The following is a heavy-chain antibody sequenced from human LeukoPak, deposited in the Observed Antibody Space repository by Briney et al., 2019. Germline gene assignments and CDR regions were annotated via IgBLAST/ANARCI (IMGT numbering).Heavy chain of an antibody. CDR3: ARESKSYDGSGYYHDS. CDR1: GGSISSYY. V-gene: IGHV4-4*07. Sequence: SETLSLTCTVSGGSISSYYWSWIRQPAGKGLEWIGRIYTSGSTDYNPSLRRRVSMSVDTSKNQFSLKLWSVTAADTAVYYCARESKSYDGSGYYHDSWGQGNLVTVSS. J-gene: IGHJ4*02. D-gene: IGHD3-22*01. CDR2: IYTSGST.